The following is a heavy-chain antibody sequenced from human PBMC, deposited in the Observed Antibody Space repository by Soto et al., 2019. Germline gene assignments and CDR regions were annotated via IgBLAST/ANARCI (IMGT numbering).Heavy chain of an antibody. D-gene: IGHD6-19*01. V-gene: IGHV3-33*01. Sequence: QVQLVESGGGVVQPGRSLRLSCAASGFTFSSYGMNWVRQAPGKGLEWVAVIWYDGSKKYYADSVKGRFTISRDNSKNTLYLQMNSLRAEDTAVYYCARDRSSSGWGPHYWGQGTLVTVSS. J-gene: IGHJ4*02. CDR2: IWYDGSKK. CDR3: ARDRSSSGWGPHY. CDR1: GFTFSSYG.